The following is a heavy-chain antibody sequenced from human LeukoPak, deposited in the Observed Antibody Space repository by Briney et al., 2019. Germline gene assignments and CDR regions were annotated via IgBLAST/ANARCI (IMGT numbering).Heavy chain of an antibody. CDR1: GGSISSGDYY. Sequence: SQTLSLTCTVSGGSISSGDYYWSRIRQPPGKGLEWIGYIYYSGSTYYNPSLKSRVTISVDTSKNQFSLKLSSVTAADTAVYYCARDGRSSYCSGGSCPHWFDPWGQGTLVTVSS. V-gene: IGHV4-30-4*01. J-gene: IGHJ5*02. CDR2: IYYSGST. D-gene: IGHD2-15*01. CDR3: ARDGRSSYCSGGSCPHWFDP.